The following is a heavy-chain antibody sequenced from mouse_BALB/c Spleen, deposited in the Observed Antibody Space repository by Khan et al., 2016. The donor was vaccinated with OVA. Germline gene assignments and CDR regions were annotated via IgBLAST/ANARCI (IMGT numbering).Heavy chain of an antibody. D-gene: IGHD1-3*01. CDR1: GYTFTSYT. Sequence: QVQLKESGAELARPGASVKLSCKASGYTFTSYTIHWIKLRPGQGLEWIGYINPSNGYTNYNQKFKDKATLTADKSSTTAYMQLSSLTSDDSAVNSCVRDEAYNWNDGWLAYWGQGTLVTVSA. V-gene: IGHV1-4*01. J-gene: IGHJ3*01. CDR2: INPSNGYT. CDR3: VRDEAYNWNDGWLAY.